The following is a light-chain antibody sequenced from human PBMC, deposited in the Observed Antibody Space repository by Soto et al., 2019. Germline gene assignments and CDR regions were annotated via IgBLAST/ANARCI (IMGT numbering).Light chain of an antibody. CDR2: AAS. J-gene: IGKJ1*01. V-gene: IGKV1-39*01. CDR1: QSISTY. CDR3: QQTYSTPPT. Sequence: IQLTQSPSSLSASVGDIVPVTCRASQSISTYLNWYQQKAGLAPKLLIYAASSLQSGVPSRFSGSGSGTDFTLTISSLQPEDFATYYCQQTYSTPPTFGQGTKVDIK.